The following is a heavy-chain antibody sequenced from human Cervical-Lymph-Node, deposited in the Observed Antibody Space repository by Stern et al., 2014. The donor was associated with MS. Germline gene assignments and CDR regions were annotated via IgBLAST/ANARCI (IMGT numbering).Heavy chain of an antibody. Sequence: QLVQSGPGLVKPSETLSLTCAVSGGSISSRYWGWIRQPPGKGLEWIGLISHSGDTKYNPSLKSRVTISLDTSKNQFPLKVPSVTAADTAVYYCARLSTAVDFWGQGTLVTVSS. CDR2: ISHSGDT. V-gene: IGHV4-59*08. CDR1: GGSISSRY. CDR3: ARLSTAVDF. J-gene: IGHJ4*02.